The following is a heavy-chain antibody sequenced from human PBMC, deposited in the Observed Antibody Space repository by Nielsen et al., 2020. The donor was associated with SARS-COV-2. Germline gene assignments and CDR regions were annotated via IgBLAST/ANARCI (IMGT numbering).Heavy chain of an antibody. J-gene: IGHJ5*02. V-gene: IGHV3-7*01. Sequence: GESLKISCAASGFTFSSYEMSWVRQAPGKGLEWVANIKQDGSEKYYVDSVKGRFTISRDNAKNSLYLQMNSLRAEDTAVYYCARDKYYYDSSGPGFDPWGQGTLVTVSS. D-gene: IGHD3-22*01. CDR1: GFTFSSYE. CDR2: IKQDGSEK. CDR3: ARDKYYYDSSGPGFDP.